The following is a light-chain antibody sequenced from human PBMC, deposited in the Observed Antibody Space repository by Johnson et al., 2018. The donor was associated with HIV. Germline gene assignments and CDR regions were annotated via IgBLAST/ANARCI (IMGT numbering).Light chain of an antibody. Sequence: SVLTQSPSMSAAPGQTVTISCSGSSSNIGKNYVSWYQHLPGTAPKLLIYENNKRPSGSPDRFSGSKSGTSATLGITGLQPGDEADYYCGTWDSSLSAYVFGTGTKVTVL. CDR3: GTWDSSLSAYV. V-gene: IGLV1-51*02. CDR1: SSNIGKNY. J-gene: IGLJ1*01. CDR2: ENN.